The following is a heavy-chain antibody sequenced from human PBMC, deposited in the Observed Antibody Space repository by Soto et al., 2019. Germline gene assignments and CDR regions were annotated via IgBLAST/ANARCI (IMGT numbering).Heavy chain of an antibody. J-gene: IGHJ6*02. V-gene: IGHV1-18*01. CDR1: GYTFTSYG. CDR2: ISAYNGNT. Sequence: GASVKVSCKASGYTFTSYGISWVRQAPGQGLEWMGWISAYNGNTNYAQKLQGRVTMTTDTSTSTAYMELRSLRSDDTAVYYCARDSIGRYFDWSPGYYGMDVWGQGTTVTVSS. D-gene: IGHD3-9*01. CDR3: ARDSIGRYFDWSPGYYGMDV.